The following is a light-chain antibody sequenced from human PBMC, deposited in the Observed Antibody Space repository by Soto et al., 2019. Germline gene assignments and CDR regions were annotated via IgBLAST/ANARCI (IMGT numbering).Light chain of an antibody. CDR1: SSDVGGYNY. CDR3: CSYAGIDVV. Sequence: QSALTQPRSVSGSPGQSVTISCTGTSSDVGGYNYVSWYQQHPGKAPKLMIYDVSKRPSGVPDRFSGSKSGNTASLTISGRQAEDEADYYCCSYAGIDVVFGGGTKLTVL. J-gene: IGLJ2*01. CDR2: DVS. V-gene: IGLV2-11*01.